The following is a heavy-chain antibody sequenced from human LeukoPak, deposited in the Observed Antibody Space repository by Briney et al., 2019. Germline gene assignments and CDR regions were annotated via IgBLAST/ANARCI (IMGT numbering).Heavy chain of an antibody. Sequence: PSETLSLTCAVYGGSFSGYYWSWIRQPPGKGLEWIGEINHSGSTNYNPSLKSRVTTSVDTSKNQFSLKLSSVTAADTAVYYCARGAAAALSSPVWFDPWGQGTLVTVSS. J-gene: IGHJ5*02. CDR2: INHSGST. D-gene: IGHD6-13*01. CDR1: GGSFSGYY. CDR3: ARGAAAALSSPVWFDP. V-gene: IGHV4-34*01.